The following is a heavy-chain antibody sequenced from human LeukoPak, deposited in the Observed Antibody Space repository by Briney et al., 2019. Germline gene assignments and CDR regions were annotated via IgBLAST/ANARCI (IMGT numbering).Heavy chain of an antibody. J-gene: IGHJ4*02. D-gene: IGHD1-26*01. CDR1: GFTFSGYA. V-gene: IGHV3-23*01. CDR3: AKSLQGGARAFGS. Sequence: PGGSLRLSCAASGFTFSGYAMFWVRQAPGKGLEWVSAIGGGGTTTYYADSVRGRFTISRDNSKNTLYVQMNSLRAEDTAVYYCAKSLQGGARAFGSWGQDTLVTVSS. CDR2: IGGGGTTT.